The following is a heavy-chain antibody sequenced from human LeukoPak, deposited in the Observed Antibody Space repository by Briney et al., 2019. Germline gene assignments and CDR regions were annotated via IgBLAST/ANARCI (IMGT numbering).Heavy chain of an antibody. CDR3: AGGGQWLAFDY. J-gene: IGHJ4*02. V-gene: IGHV4-59*01. Sequence: SETLSLTCTVSGVSISSYYWSWIRQPPRKGLEWIGNFYYSANTAYNPSLKSRVTISVDTSKNQFSLKLSSVTAADTAVFYCAGGGQWLAFDYWGQGTLVTVSS. D-gene: IGHD6-19*01. CDR1: GVSISSYY. CDR2: FYYSANT.